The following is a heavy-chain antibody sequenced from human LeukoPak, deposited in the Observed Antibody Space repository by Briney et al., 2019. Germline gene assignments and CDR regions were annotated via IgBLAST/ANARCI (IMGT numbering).Heavy chain of an antibody. V-gene: IGHV3-21*01. CDR2: ISSTGGTT. J-gene: IGHJ4*02. CDR1: GITFSSYG. CDR3: ARDGPHSSSSHY. D-gene: IGHD6-6*01. Sequence: GGSLRLSCAASGITFSSYGMSWVRQAPGKGLEWVSSISSTGGTTYYADSVKGRFTISRDNAKNSLYLQMNSLRAEDTAVYYCARDGPHSSSSHYWGQGTLVTVSS.